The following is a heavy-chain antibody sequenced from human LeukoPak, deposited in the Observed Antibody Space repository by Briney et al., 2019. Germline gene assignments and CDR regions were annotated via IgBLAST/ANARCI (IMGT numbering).Heavy chain of an antibody. CDR1: GFTFGSFW. D-gene: IGHD1-26*01. CDR2: INRDGSSA. J-gene: IGHJ4*02. CDR3: AREDSGSYHPDR. V-gene: IGHV3-74*01. Sequence: GGSLRLSCAASGFTFGSFWMHWVRQAPGKGLVWVSRINRDGSSATYADSVMGRLTISRGNARSTLYLEINSLRAEDTAVYYCAREDSGSYHPDRWGQGALVTVSS.